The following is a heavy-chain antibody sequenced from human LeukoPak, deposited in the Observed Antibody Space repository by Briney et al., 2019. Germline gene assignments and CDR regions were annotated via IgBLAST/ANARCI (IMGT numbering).Heavy chain of an antibody. CDR3: ARHVKRGYSYVGWFDP. J-gene: IGHJ5*02. Sequence: SETLSLTCAVYGGSFSGYYWSWIRQPPGKGLEWIGEINHSGSTNYNPSLKSRVTISVDTSKNQFSLKLSSVTDADTAVYYCARHVKRGYSYVGWFDPWGQGTLVTVSS. V-gene: IGHV4-34*01. CDR2: INHSGST. CDR1: GGSFSGYY. D-gene: IGHD5-18*01.